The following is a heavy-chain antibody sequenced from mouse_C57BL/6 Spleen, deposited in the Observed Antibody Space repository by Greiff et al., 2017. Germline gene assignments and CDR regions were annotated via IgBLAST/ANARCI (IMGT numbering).Heavy chain of an antibody. J-gene: IGHJ4*01. CDR3: VTTYDCYPYYYAMDY. CDR2: IRSKSNNYAT. D-gene: IGHD2-3*01. Sequence: EVHLVESGGGLVQPKGSLKLSCAASGFSFNTYAMNWVRQAPGKGLEWVARIRSKSNNYATYYADSVKDRFTISRDDSESMLYLQMNNLKTEYTAMYYCVTTYDCYPYYYAMDYWGQGTSVTVSS. CDR1: GFSFNTYA. V-gene: IGHV10-1*01.